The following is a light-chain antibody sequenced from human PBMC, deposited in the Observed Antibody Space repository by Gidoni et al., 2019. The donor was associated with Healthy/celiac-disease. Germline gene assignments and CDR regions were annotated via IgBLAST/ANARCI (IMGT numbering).Light chain of an antibody. CDR3: QQYNNWFRGFT. CDR2: GAS. V-gene: IGKV3-15*01. Sequence: EIVMTQSPATLSVSPGERATLSCRASQSVSSNLAWYQQKPGQAPRLLIYGASTRATGIPARFSGSGSGTEFTLTISSLQSEDFAVYYCQQYNNWFRGFTFGPGTKVDIK. CDR1: QSVSSN. J-gene: IGKJ3*01.